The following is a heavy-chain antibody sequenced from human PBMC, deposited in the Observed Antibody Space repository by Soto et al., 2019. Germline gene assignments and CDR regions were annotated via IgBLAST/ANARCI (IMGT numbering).Heavy chain of an antibody. CDR3: ERAAVLYNSGWCYY. CDR2: ISAYNGNT. Sequence: ASVKVSCKASGYTFTSYSISWVRQAPGQGLEWMGWISAYNGNTNYAQKLQGRVTMTTDTSTSTAYMELRSLRSDDTAVYYCERAAVLYNSGWCYYWGQGTFVTVSS. J-gene: IGHJ4*02. D-gene: IGHD6-19*01. V-gene: IGHV1-18*01. CDR1: GYTFTSYS.